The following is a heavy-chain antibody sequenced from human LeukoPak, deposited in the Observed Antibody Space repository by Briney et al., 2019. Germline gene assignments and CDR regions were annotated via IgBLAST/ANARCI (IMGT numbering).Heavy chain of an antibody. CDR3: TKDVSNFIGASDA. CDR1: GFAFSSDA. V-gene: IGHV3-23*01. Sequence: GGSLRLSCAASGFAFSSDAMTWVRQTPGKGLEWVSTIDISGDRRNYADPVKGRFTISRDNSRNTLYLQVNSLRVEDTAIYYCTKDVSNFIGASDAWGQGTMVTVSS. CDR2: IDISGDRR. D-gene: IGHD2-8*01. J-gene: IGHJ3*01.